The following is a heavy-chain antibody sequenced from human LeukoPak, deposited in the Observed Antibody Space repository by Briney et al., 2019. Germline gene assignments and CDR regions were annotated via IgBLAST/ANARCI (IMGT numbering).Heavy chain of an antibody. CDR1: RDSISSSIHY. Sequence: SETLSLICTVSRDSISSSIHYWGWSRHPPGKRLGRRGSVYFNGNTYYNPSLKSRVPISVDRSKNQFSLNLNSVTAADTAVYYCARYGLLGLSEINAFDIWGQGTMVTVSS. D-gene: IGHD2-2*01. CDR2: VYFNGNT. V-gene: IGHV4-39*07. CDR3: ARYGLLGLSEINAFDI. J-gene: IGHJ3*02.